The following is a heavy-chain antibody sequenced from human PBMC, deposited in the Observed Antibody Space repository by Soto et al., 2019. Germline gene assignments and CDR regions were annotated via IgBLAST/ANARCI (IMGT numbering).Heavy chain of an antibody. D-gene: IGHD6-19*01. CDR3: ARGSSGWYHWFDP. Sequence: ASVKVSCKASGYTFTGYYMHWVRQAPGQGLEWMGWINPNSGGTNYAQKFQGWVTMTRDTSISTAYMELSRLRSDDTAVYYCARGSSGWYHWFDPWGQGTLVTVSS. CDR2: INPNSGGT. V-gene: IGHV1-2*04. CDR1: GYTFTGYY. J-gene: IGHJ5*02.